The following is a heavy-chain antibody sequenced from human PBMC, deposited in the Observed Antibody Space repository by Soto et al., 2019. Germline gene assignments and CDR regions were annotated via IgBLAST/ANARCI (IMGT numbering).Heavy chain of an antibody. Sequence: PGESLKISCKGSGYSFTSYWIGWVRQMPGKGLEWMGIIYPGDSDTRYSPSFQGQVTISADKSISTAYLQWSSLKASDTAMYYCASSSAAGKYYYGMVVWCQGPTVYVSS. V-gene: IGHV5-51*01. CDR1: GYSFTSYW. J-gene: IGHJ6*02. D-gene: IGHD6-13*01. CDR3: ASSSAAGKYYYGMVV. CDR2: IYPGDSDT.